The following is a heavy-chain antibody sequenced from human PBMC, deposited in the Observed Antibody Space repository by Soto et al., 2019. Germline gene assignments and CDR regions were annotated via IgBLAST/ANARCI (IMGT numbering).Heavy chain of an antibody. Sequence: EVQLLESGGGLVQPGGSLRLSCAASGFTFSSDAMTWVRQAPGKGLEWVSSISSSGTGTYYADSVKGRFTISRDNFKNTLYLQMNSLRGDDTAVYLCAKGDSSSARTFWYWGQGTLVTVSS. CDR1: GFTFSSDA. D-gene: IGHD6-6*01. J-gene: IGHJ4*02. CDR2: ISSSGTGT. V-gene: IGHV3-23*01. CDR3: AKGDSSSARTFWY.